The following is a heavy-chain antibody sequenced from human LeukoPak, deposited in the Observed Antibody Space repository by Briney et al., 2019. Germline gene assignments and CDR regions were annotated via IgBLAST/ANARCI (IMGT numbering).Heavy chain of an antibody. Sequence: SVKVSCKASGGTFSSYGISWVRQAPGQGLEWMARIIPISGTTNYAQKFQGRVTITADASTSIAYMDLRSLRSEDTAVYYCARDYYYDSSGYHPAEYFNHWGQGTLVTVSS. CDR1: GGTFSSYG. CDR3: ARDYYYDSSGYHPAEYFNH. D-gene: IGHD3-22*01. V-gene: IGHV1-69*13. CDR2: IIPISGTT. J-gene: IGHJ1*01.